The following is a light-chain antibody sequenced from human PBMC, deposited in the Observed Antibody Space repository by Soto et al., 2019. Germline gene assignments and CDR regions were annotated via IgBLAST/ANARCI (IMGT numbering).Light chain of an antibody. J-gene: IGLJ2*01. Sequence: QSVLTQPPSASGSPGQSVTISCTGTSSDVGGHNFVSWYQQHPGKAPKFLIYEVSKRPSGVPDRFSGSKSGITASLTASGLQADDEAYYYCSAYAGNNNPVIFGGGTKVTVL. CDR3: SAYAGNNNPVI. CDR1: SSDVGGHNF. CDR2: EVS. V-gene: IGLV2-8*01.